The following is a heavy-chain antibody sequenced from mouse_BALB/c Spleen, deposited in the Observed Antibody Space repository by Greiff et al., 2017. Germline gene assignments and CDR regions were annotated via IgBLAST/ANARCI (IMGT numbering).Heavy chain of an antibody. CDR1: GFTFSDYY. CDR3: ASPRPDGYAMDY. J-gene: IGHJ4*01. D-gene: IGHD2-12*01. Sequence: EVHLVESGGGLVKPGGSLKLSCAASGFTFSDYYMYWVRQTPEKRLEWVATISDGGSYTYYPDSVKGRFTISRDNAKNNLYLQMSSLKSEDTAMYYCASPRPDGYAMDYWGQGTSGTVSS. V-gene: IGHV5-4*02. CDR2: ISDGGSYT.